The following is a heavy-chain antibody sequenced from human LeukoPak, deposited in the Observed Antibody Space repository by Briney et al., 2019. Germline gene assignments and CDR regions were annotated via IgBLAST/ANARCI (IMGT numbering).Heavy chain of an antibody. Sequence: ASVKVSCKASGYTFTSYGISWVRQAPGQGLEWMGWISAYNGNTNYAQKLQGRVTMTTDTSTSTAYMELRSLRSDDTAVYYCARDKEDIVVVVAAPYYYMDVWGKGTTVTVSS. CDR1: GYTFTSYG. V-gene: IGHV1-18*01. CDR3: ARDKEDIVVVVAAPYYYMDV. D-gene: IGHD2-15*01. CDR2: ISAYNGNT. J-gene: IGHJ6*03.